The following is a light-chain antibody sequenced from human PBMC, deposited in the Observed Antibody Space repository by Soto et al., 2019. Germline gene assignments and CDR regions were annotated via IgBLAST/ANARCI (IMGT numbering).Light chain of an antibody. Sequence: KFMLTQPHSVSESPGKTVIISCTRSSGGIASNYVQWYQQRPGSAPSTVIYVDNQRPSGVPARFSGSTDGSSTSAPLTTSRLHTEDEAYYYCQSSASNTVVFGGGTKLTVL. CDR3: QSSASNTVV. CDR2: VDN. V-gene: IGLV6-57*03. CDR1: SGGIASNY. J-gene: IGLJ2*01.